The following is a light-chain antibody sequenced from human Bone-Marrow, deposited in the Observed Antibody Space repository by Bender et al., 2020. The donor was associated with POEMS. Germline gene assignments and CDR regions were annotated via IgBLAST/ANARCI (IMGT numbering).Light chain of an antibody. Sequence: QSALTQPRSVSGSPGQSVTISCTGISSVAGDYNFVSWYQHHPGKAPKLMIYDVSKRPSGVSNRFAGSKSGNTASLTISGLQAEDEADYYCSSSTSTTSISTYVFGTGTRVTVL. V-gene: IGLV2-11*01. CDR3: SSSTSTTSISTYV. CDR1: SSVAGDYNF. CDR2: DVS. J-gene: IGLJ1*01.